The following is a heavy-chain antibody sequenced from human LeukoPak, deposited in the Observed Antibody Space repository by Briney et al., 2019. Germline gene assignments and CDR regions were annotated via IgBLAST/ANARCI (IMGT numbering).Heavy chain of an antibody. CDR3: ARVSTNYFDY. CDR1: GFTFSVYA. J-gene: IGHJ4*02. V-gene: IGHV3-30-3*01. D-gene: IGHD5/OR15-5a*01. CDR2: IPYDGSNK. Sequence: GRSLRLSCAASGFTFSVYAMHWVRQAPGKGLEWVAVIPYDGSNKYYADSVKGRFTISRDNAKHSLYLQINSLRAEDTAVYYCARVSTNYFDYWGQGTLVAVSS.